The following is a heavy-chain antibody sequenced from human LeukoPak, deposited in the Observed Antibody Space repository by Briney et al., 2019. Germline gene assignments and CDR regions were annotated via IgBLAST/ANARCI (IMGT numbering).Heavy chain of an antibody. CDR1: GFTFGGYA. J-gene: IGHJ4*02. CDR2: IVGSAHGT. D-gene: IGHD2-15*01. V-gene: IGHV3-23*01. Sequence: PGGSLRLSCAASGFTFGGYAMSWVRQAPGKGLEWVSSIVGSAHGTYYADSVKGRFTISRDNSKNTLYLQMNSLRAEDTAVYYCAKDPLGYCVGGSCYADYWGQGTLVTVSS. CDR3: AKDPLGYCVGGSCYADY.